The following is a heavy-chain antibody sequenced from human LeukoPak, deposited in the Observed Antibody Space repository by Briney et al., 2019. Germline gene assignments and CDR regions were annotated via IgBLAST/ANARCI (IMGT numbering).Heavy chain of an antibody. CDR1: GYSISSGYY. J-gene: IGHJ5*02. Sequence: ETLSLTCTVSGYSISSGYYWGWIRQPPGKGLEWIGSIYHSGSTYYNPSLKSRVTISVDTSKNQFSLKLSSVTAADTAVYYCAREEMGYYDILTGYSNNWFDPWGQGTLVTVSS. D-gene: IGHD3-9*01. CDR2: IYHSGST. V-gene: IGHV4-38-2*02. CDR3: AREEMGYYDILTGYSNNWFDP.